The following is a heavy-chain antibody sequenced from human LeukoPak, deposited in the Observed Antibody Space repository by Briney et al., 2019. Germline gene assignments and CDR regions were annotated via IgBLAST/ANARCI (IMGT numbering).Heavy chain of an antibody. CDR1: GDSVSSNSAA. CDR3: ARDLWFGELLSPPTFDY. CDR2: TYYRSKWYN. D-gene: IGHD3-10*01. V-gene: IGHV6-1*01. Sequence: SQTLSLTCAISGDSVSSNSAAWNWIRQSPSRGLEWLGRTYYRSKWYNDYAVSVKSRITINPDTSKNQFSLQLNSVTPEDTAVYYCARDLWFGELLSPPTFDYWGQGTLVTVSS. J-gene: IGHJ4*02.